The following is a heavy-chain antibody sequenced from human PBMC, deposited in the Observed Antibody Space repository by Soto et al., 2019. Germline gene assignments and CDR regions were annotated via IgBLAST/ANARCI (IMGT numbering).Heavy chain of an antibody. CDR3: ARDLGRAAYSIDF. D-gene: IGHD2-15*01. CDR1: GYTFTGYY. CDR2: INPNSGGT. V-gene: IGHV1-2*02. J-gene: IGHJ4*02. Sequence: AAVKVSCKASGYTFTGYYMHWVRQAPGQGLEWMGWINPNSGGTNYAQKFQGRVTMTRDTSISTAYMELSRLRSDDTAVYYCARDLGRAAYSIDFRCQAPLVTLSS.